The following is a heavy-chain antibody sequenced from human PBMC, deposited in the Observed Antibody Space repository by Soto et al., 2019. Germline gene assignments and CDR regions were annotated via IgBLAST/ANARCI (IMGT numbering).Heavy chain of an antibody. CDR1: GFSFSTYP. D-gene: IGHD4-17*01. J-gene: IGHJ6*02. Sequence: GGSLRLSCAASGFSFSTYPMVWVRQAPGKRLEAVSSISGSGGKTYYKDSVKGRFTISRDNSRNTVDLQMNSLRPEDTAVYYCAKILSTVTTYYYGMDVWGQGTTVTVSS. CDR3: AKILSTVTTYYYGMDV. V-gene: IGHV3-23*01. CDR2: ISGSGGKT.